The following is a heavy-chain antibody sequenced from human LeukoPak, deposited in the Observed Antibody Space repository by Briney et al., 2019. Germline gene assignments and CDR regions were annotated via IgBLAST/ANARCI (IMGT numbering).Heavy chain of an antibody. V-gene: IGHV1-58*02. D-gene: IGHD3-22*01. J-gene: IGHJ6*02. CDR1: GFTFTSSA. CDR3: AAGSPYYDSSGYPYYYYYGMDV. CDR2: IVVGSGNT. Sequence: GTSVKVSCKASGFTFTSSAMQWVRQARGQRLEWIGWIVVGSGNTNYAQKFQERVTITRDMSTSTAYMELSSLRSEDTAVYYCAAGSPYYDSSGYPYYYYYGMDVWGQGTRSPSP.